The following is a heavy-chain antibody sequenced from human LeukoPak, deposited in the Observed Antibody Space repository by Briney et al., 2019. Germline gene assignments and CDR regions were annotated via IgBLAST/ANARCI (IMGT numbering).Heavy chain of an antibody. CDR1: GFTVRSNY. CDR3: ARGEGAVSGFDD. D-gene: IGHD2-15*01. J-gene: IGHJ4*02. Sequence: GGSLRLFYAASGFTVRSNYMNWVRQAPGKGLEWVSVIYSGGRMYYADSVKGRFIISRDNSENTLYLQMNSLRAEDTAVYYCARGEGAVSGFDDWGRGPLSTVSS. CDR2: IYSGGRM. V-gene: IGHV3-66*01.